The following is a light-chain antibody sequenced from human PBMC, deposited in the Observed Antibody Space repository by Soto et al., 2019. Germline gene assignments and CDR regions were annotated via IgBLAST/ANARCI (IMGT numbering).Light chain of an antibody. CDR3: QQYYSLPT. CDR2: AAS. V-gene: IGKV1-16*01. CDR1: QAISNY. J-gene: IGKJ4*01. Sequence: IQMTQSPSSLSASLGDRVTITCRASQAISNYVAWFQQKPGKAPKSLIFAASNLQSGVPSRFSACGSGTYFTLTISGLQPEDFAVYYCQQYYSLPTFGGGTKVEVQ.